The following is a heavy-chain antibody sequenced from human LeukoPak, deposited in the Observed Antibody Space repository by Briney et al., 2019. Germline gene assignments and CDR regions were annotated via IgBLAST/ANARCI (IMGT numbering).Heavy chain of an antibody. J-gene: IGHJ4*02. CDR1: GGSFSGYY. Sequence: SETLSLTCAVYGGSFSGYYWGWIRQPPGKGLEWIGEINHSGSTNYNPSLKSRVTISVDTSKNQFSLKLSSVTAADTAVYYCANYYYDSSGYYYFDYWGQGTLVTVSS. D-gene: IGHD3-22*01. CDR2: INHSGST. V-gene: IGHV4-34*01. CDR3: ANYYYDSSGYYYFDY.